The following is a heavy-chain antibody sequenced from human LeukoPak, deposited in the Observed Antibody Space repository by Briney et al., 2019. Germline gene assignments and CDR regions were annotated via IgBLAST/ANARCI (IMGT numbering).Heavy chain of an antibody. V-gene: IGHV3-7*01. J-gene: IGHJ4*02. CDR3: ATVGLNYGLVY. CDR2: IKEDGSEE. Sequence: GGSLRLSCGAPGFIFSRYWMTWVRQAPGKGLEWVAQIKEDGSEEYYVDSVKGRFTISRDNAKNSLYLQMNSLRAEDTAVYYCATVGLNYGLVYWGQGTLVTVSS. D-gene: IGHD3-10*01. CDR1: GFIFSRYW.